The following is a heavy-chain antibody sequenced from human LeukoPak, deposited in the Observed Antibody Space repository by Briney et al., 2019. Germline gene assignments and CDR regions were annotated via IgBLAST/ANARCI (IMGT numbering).Heavy chain of an antibody. Sequence: GGSLRLSCEASGFTFSSYAMHWVRQAPGKGLEWVAVISYDGGNKYYADSVKGRFTISRDNSKNTLYLQMNSLRAGDTAVYYCARGLVTALFDYWGQGTLVTVSS. CDR1: GFTFSSYA. CDR2: ISYDGGNK. D-gene: IGHD2-21*02. J-gene: IGHJ4*02. CDR3: ARGLVTALFDY. V-gene: IGHV3-30*04.